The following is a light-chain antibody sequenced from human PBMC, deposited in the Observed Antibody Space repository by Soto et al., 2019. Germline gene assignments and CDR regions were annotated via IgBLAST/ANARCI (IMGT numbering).Light chain of an antibody. Sequence: DIQMTQSPSTLSASVGDRATITCRASQSISDSLAWYQQKPGKAPKLLIYEASNLKSGVPSRFSGSGSGTEYPLTIGSVEPEDFASYYCQQYHGYWTFGQGNKVELK. CDR3: QQYHGYWT. CDR2: EAS. J-gene: IGKJ1*01. CDR1: QSISDS. V-gene: IGKV1-5*03.